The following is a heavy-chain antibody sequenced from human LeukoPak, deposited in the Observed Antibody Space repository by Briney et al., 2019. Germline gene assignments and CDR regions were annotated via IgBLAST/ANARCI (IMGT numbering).Heavy chain of an antibody. CDR2: ISGSGGST. J-gene: IGHJ4*02. CDR1: GFTFSSYA. CDR3: AKDRLGALGPGYYFDY. D-gene: IGHD1-26*01. Sequence: GGSLRLSCAASGFTFSSYAMSWVRQAPGKGLEWVSAISGSGGSTYYADSVKGRFTIPRDNSKNTLYLQMNSLRAEDTAVYYCAKDRLGALGPGYYFDYWGQGTLVTVSS. V-gene: IGHV3-23*01.